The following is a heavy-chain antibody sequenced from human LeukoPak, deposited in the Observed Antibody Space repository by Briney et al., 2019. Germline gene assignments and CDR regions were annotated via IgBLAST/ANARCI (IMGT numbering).Heavy chain of an antibody. V-gene: IGHV3-23*01. Sequence: GGSLRLSCAASGFTFSSYAMSWVRQAPGKGLEWVSAIRGNGADTYYADFVKGRFTISRDNSKNTLYLQMNSLRAEDTAVYYCAKVPNSGSYYYFDYWGQGALVTVSS. CDR1: GFTFSSYA. CDR3: AKVPNSGSYYYFDY. CDR2: IRGNGADT. J-gene: IGHJ4*02. D-gene: IGHD1-26*01.